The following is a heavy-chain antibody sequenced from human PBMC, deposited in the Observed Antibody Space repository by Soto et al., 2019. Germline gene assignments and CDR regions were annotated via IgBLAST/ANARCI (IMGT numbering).Heavy chain of an antibody. CDR1: GYTFTSYG. D-gene: IGHD6-19*01. V-gene: IGHV1-18*01. CDR2: ISAYNGNT. Sequence: AAVKVSCKASGYTFTSYGISWVRQAPGQGVEGVGWISAYNGNTNYAQKLQGRVTMTTDTYTSTAYMELRSLSSDDTAVYYCASEFPGIAVVWGQGTLVTVSS. CDR3: ASEFPGIAVV. J-gene: IGHJ4*02.